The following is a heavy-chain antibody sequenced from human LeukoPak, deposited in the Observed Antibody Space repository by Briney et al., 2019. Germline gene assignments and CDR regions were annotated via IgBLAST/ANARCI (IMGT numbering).Heavy chain of an antibody. D-gene: IGHD1-14*01. CDR2: IYYSGST. J-gene: IGHJ4*02. CDR3: ARLILTGFDY. Sequence: SETLSLTCAVYGGSFSGYYWSWIRQPPGKGLEWIGYIYYSGSTYYNPSLKSRVTISVDTSKNQFSLKLSSVTAADTAVYYCARLILTGFDYWGQGTLVTVSS. CDR1: GGSFSGYY. V-gene: IGHV4-34*09.